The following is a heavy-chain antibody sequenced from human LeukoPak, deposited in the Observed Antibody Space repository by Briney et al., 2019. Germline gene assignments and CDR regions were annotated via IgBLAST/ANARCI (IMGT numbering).Heavy chain of an antibody. D-gene: IGHD3-22*01. CDR2: INPSGGST. V-gene: IGHV1-46*01. J-gene: IGHJ3*02. Sequence: GASVKVSCKASGYTFTSYYMHWVRQAPGQGLEWMGIINPSGGSTSYAQKFQGRVTMTRDTSTSTVYMELSSLRSEDTAVYYCAREARKPYDSSGYPDAFDIWGQGTMVTVSS. CDR3: AREARKPYDSSGYPDAFDI. CDR1: GYTFTSYY.